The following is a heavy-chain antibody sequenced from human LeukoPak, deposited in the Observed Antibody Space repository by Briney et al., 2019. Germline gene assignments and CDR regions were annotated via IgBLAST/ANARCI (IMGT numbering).Heavy chain of an antibody. Sequence: SVKVSCKASGGTFSSYAISWVRQAPGQGLEWMGGTIPIFGTANYAQKFQGRVTITADESTSTAYMELSSLRSEDTAVYYCARERGGWELSYYFDYWGQGTLVTVSS. J-gene: IGHJ4*02. CDR1: GGTFSSYA. CDR3: ARERGGWELSYYFDY. D-gene: IGHD1-26*01. V-gene: IGHV1-69*13. CDR2: TIPIFGTA.